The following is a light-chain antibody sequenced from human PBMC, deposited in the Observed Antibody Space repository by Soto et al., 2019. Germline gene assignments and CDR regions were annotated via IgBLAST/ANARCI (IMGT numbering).Light chain of an antibody. CDR1: SSDVGGYNY. CDR3: SSYTSSSTYV. Sequence: QSALTQPASVSLSPGQSITISCTGTSSDVGGYNYVSWYEQHPGKAPKLMIYEVSNRPSGVSNRFSGSKSGNTASLTISGLQAEDEADYYCSSYTSSSTYVFGTGTKATVL. CDR2: EVS. J-gene: IGLJ1*01. V-gene: IGLV2-14*01.